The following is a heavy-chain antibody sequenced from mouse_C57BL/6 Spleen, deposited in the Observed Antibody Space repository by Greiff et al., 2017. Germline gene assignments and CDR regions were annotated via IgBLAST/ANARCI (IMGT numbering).Heavy chain of an antibody. J-gene: IGHJ2*01. CDR3: TRDSNYYDFDY. CDR1: GYTFTSYW. Sequence: EVQLKESGTVLARPGASVKMSCKTSGYTFTSYWMHWVKQRPGQGLEWIGAIYPGNSDTSYNQKFKGKAKLTAVPSASTAYMELSSLTNDASAVYYCTRDSNYYDFDYWGQGTTLTVSS. D-gene: IGHD2-5*01. V-gene: IGHV1-5*01. CDR2: IYPGNSDT.